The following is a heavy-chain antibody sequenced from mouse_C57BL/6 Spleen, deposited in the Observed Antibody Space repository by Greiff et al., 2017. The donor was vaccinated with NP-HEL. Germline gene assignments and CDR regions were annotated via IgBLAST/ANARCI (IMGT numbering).Heavy chain of an antibody. V-gene: IGHV14-4*01. CDR3: TTLRTMDY. Sequence: EVQLQESGAELVRPGASVKLSCTASGFNIKDDYMHWVKQRPEQGLEWIGWIDPENGDTEYASKFQGKATITADTSSNTAYLQLSSLTSEDTAVYYCTTLRTMDYWGQGTSVTVSS. J-gene: IGHJ4*01. CDR2: IDPENGDT. CDR1: GFNIKDDY.